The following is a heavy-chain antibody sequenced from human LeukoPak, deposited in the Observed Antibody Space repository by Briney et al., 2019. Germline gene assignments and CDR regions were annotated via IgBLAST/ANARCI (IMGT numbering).Heavy chain of an antibody. V-gene: IGHV3-9*01. J-gene: IGHJ4*02. CDR2: ISWNSGSI. CDR1: GFTFDDYA. D-gene: IGHD6-19*01. CDR3: AKDLSRGSGWAGGGNDY. Sequence: GGSLRLPCAASGFTFDDYAMHWVRQAPGKGLEWVSGISWNSGSIGYADSVKGRFTISRDNAKNSLYLQMNSLRAEDTALYYCAKDLSRGSGWAGGGNDYWGQGTLVTVSS.